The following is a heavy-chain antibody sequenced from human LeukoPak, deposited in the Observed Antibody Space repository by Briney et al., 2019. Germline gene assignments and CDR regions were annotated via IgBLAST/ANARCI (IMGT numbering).Heavy chain of an antibody. V-gene: IGHV1-2*02. CDR1: GYTFTDYY. CDR2: INPNSGGT. Sequence: ASVRVSCKASGYTFTDYYMHWVRQAPGQGLEWMGWINPNSGGTNYAQKFQGRVTMTRDTSISTAYMELSRLRSDDTAVYYCARESYYDSTNDYWGQGTLVTVSS. J-gene: IGHJ4*02. CDR3: ARESYYDSTNDY. D-gene: IGHD3-22*01.